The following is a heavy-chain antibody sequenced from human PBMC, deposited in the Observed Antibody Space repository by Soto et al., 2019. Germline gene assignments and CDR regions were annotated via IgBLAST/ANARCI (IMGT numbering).Heavy chain of an antibody. V-gene: IGHV3-11*01. D-gene: IGHD1-1*01. CDR3: ARRLTGRTTGDWFDP. CDR1: GFVFSDYY. Sequence: VQLVESGGGLVKPGGSLRLSCAASGFVFSDYYMTWIRQAPGKGLEWISDISSGGAVSNFADSVRGRFTISRDNTNNSLYLQLTNMRAEDTAIYYCARRLTGRTTGDWFDPWGQGTLVTVSS. J-gene: IGHJ5*02. CDR2: ISSGGAVS.